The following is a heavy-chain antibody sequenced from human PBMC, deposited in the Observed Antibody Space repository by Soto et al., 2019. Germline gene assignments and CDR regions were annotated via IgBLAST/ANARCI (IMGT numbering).Heavy chain of an antibody. J-gene: IGHJ3*02. CDR3: AKWHKYATYAFDI. Sequence: RLSCAASGFTFSSYAMSWVRQAPGKGLELVSAISGSGGSTYYADSVKGRFTISRDNSKNTLYLQMNSLRAEDTAVYYCAKWHKYATYAFDIWGQGTMVTVSS. CDR1: GFTFSSYA. D-gene: IGHD2-8*01. CDR2: ISGSGGST. V-gene: IGHV3-23*01.